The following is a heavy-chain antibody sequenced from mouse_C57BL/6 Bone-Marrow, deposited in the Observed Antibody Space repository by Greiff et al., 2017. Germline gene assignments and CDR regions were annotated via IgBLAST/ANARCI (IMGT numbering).Heavy chain of an antibody. CDR3: AREPCGLLRGVDC. CDR2: IESEDGET. D-gene: IGHD1-1*01. V-gene: IGHV14-2*01. CDR1: GFNINDYY. J-gene: IGHJ2*01. Sequence: EVQLQESGAELVKPGASVKLSCTASGFNINDYYMHWVKQRTEQGLEWIGRIESEDGETKYAPKFQGKATITADTSSNTAYLELSSLTYEDTADYCCAREPCGLLRGVDCWGQGTTLTVSS.